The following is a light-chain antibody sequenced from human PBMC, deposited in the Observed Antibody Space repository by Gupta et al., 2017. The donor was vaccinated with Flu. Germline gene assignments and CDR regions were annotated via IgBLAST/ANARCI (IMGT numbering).Light chain of an antibody. J-gene: IGLJ3*02. CDR1: SSNIGSNY. CDR2: SKN. Sequence: QSVLTQPPSASGTPGQRVTISCSGSSSNIGSNYVYWYQQLPGTAPKLLIYSKNQRPSGVPDRFSGSKSGTSASLAISGLRSEDEADYYCAAWDDSLSGPVFGGGIKLTVL. CDR3: AAWDDSLSGPV. V-gene: IGLV1-47*02.